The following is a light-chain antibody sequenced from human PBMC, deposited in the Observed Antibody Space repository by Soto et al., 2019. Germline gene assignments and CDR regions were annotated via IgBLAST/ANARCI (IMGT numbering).Light chain of an antibody. CDR3: QHLNNYPPYT. CDR2: GTF. Sequence: IPLTQSPSSLSASVGDRVSITCRASQDIQTYLAWYQQKRGEAPKLLISGTFTLQSGVPSRLNGSGSGTDFTLSISRLQPEDFATYYCQHLNNYPPYTFGPGTKVD. J-gene: IGKJ3*01. V-gene: IGKV1-9*01. CDR1: QDIQTY.